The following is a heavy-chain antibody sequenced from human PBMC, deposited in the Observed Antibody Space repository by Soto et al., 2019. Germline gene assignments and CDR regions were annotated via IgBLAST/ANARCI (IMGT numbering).Heavy chain of an antibody. J-gene: IGHJ4*02. Sequence: ASVEVSCKSSGYSITTYAMHWVRQAPGQRLEWMGWINAGNGNTKYSQKFQGRVTITRDTSASTAYMELSSLRSEDTAVYYCARGGEPIDYWGQGTLVTVSS. CDR3: ARGGEPIDY. V-gene: IGHV1-3*01. D-gene: IGHD4-17*01. CDR1: GYSITTYA. CDR2: INAGNGNT.